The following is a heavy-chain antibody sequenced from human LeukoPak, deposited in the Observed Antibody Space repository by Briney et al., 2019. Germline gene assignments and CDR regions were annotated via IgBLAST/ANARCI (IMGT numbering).Heavy chain of an antibody. CDR1: GFTFSSYS. V-gene: IGHV3-30*04. J-gene: IGHJ4*02. CDR2: IVYDGSNK. D-gene: IGHD3-22*01. CDR3: ARGGDYYDTRGPLY. Sequence: GSRRLSWAASGFTFSSYSMHWVRQAPGKGLGWVAVIVYDGSNKYYGYSGKGRFTISRGKSKNMLYRQMNSLRAEDTAVYYCARGGDYYDTRGPLYWSEGTLVTVSS.